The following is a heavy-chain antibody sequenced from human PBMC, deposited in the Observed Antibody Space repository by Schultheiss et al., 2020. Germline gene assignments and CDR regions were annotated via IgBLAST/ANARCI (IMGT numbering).Heavy chain of an antibody. J-gene: IGHJ4*02. D-gene: IGHD3-22*01. CDR2: INHSGST. CDR1: GGSFSGYY. Sequence: SETLSLTCAVYGGSFSGYYWSWIRQPPGKGLEWIGEINHSGSTNYNPSLKSRVTISVDTSKNQFSLKLSSVTAADTAVYYCARGTGYYDRSGYRTYYFDYWGQGTLVTVSS. CDR3: ARGTGYYDRSGYRTYYFDY. V-gene: IGHV4-34*01.